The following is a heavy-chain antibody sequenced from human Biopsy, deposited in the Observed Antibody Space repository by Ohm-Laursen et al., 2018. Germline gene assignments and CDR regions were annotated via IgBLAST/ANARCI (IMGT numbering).Heavy chain of an antibody. J-gene: IGHJ2*01. CDR3: ARDRGYYSDRTVPGYFDL. V-gene: IGHV4-59*01. D-gene: IGHD3-22*01. CDR1: GGPISSYY. CDR2: VYYTGST. Sequence: SDTLSLTCTVSGGPISSYYWSWIRQPPGKGLEWIGYVYYTGSTDYNPSLQSRVTISVDTSKNHFSLRLRSVTPADTAIYYCARDRGYYSDRTVPGYFDLWGRGTLVTVSS.